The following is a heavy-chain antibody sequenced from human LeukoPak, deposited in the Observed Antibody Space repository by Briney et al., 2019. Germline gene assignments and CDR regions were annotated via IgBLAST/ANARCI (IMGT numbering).Heavy chain of an antibody. D-gene: IGHD3-22*01. J-gene: IGHJ1*01. Sequence: ASVKVSCKVSGYTLTELSMHWVRQAPGKGLEWMGGFDPEDGETIYAQKFQGRVTMTEDTSTDTAYMELSSLRSEDTAVYYCATDPNYYDFKYFQHWGQGTLVTVSS. CDR1: GYTLTELS. V-gene: IGHV1-24*01. CDR3: ATDPNYYDFKYFQH. CDR2: FDPEDGET.